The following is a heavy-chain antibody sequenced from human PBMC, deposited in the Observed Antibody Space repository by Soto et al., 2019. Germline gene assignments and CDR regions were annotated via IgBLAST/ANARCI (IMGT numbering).Heavy chain of an antibody. CDR3: ARDRSDYYDSCGFDAFDI. CDR1: GYTFTSYG. V-gene: IGHV1-18*01. CDR2: ISAYNGNT. Sequence: QVQLVQSGAEVKKPGASVKVSCKASGYTFTSYGIIWVRQAPGQGLEWMGWISAYNGNTNYAQKLQGRVTMTTDTSTSTAYMELRSLRSDDTAVYYCARDRSDYYDSCGFDAFDIWGQWTMVTVSS. D-gene: IGHD3-22*01. J-gene: IGHJ3*02.